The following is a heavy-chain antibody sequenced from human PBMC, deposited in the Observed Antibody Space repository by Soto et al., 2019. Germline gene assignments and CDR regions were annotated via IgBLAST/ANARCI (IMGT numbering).Heavy chain of an antibody. CDR3: ARDFGRYHWNPPTDY. CDR1: GFTFSDYY. Sequence: QVQLVESGGGLVKPGGSLRLSCAASGFTFSDYYMSWIRQAPGKGLEWVSYISSSSSYTNYADSVKGRFTISRDNAKNSLYLQMNSLRAEETAVYYCARDFGRYHWNPPTDYWGQGTLVTVSS. J-gene: IGHJ4*02. D-gene: IGHD1-20*01. CDR2: ISSSSSYT. V-gene: IGHV3-11*06.